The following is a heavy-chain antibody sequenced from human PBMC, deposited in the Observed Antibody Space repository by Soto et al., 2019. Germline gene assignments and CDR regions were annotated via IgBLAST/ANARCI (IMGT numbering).Heavy chain of an antibody. J-gene: IGHJ4*02. CDR3: ARDSYSSGIQVPVDY. CDR1: GFTFSSYA. Sequence: QVQLVESGGGVVQPGRSLRLSCAASGFTFSSYAMHWVRQAPGKGLEWVAVISYDGSNKYYADSVKGRFTISRDNSKNTLYLQMNSLRAEDTAVYYCARDSYSSGIQVPVDYWGQGTLVTVSS. CDR2: ISYDGSNK. V-gene: IGHV3-30-3*01. D-gene: IGHD6-19*01.